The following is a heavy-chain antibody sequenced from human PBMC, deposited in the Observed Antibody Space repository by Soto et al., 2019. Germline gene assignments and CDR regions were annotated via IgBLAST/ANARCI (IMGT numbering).Heavy chain of an antibody. J-gene: IGHJ6*02. CDR2: ISYDGAVK. CDR1: GFRFSSYN. Sequence: QVPVVESGGGVVQPGRSLRLSCAASGFRFSSYNMDWVRQAPGKGLEWVASISYDGAVKYYADYVKGRFSISRDNAKNTVELQMNSMRAEDSAVYYCAKGDDKSGYYLAGGVDVWGQGTTVTVSS. D-gene: IGHD3-22*01. V-gene: IGHV3-30*18. CDR3: AKGDDKSGYYLAGGVDV.